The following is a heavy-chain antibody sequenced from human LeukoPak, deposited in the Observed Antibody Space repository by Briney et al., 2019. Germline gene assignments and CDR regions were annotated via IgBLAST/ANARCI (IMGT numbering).Heavy chain of an antibody. D-gene: IGHD2-2*02. V-gene: IGHV1-3*01. J-gene: IGHJ4*02. CDR3: ARGCSSTSCYTSGFDY. CDR1: GYTFTSYA. CDR2: INAGNGNT. Sequence: ASVKVSCKASGYTFTSYAMHWVRQAPGQRLEWMGWINAGNGNTKYSQKFQGRVTITRDTSASTAYMELSSLRSDDTAVYYCARGCSSTSCYTSGFDYWGQGALVTVSS.